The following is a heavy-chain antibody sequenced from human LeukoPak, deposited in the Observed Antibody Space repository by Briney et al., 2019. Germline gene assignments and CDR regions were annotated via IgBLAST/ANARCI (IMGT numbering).Heavy chain of an antibody. CDR1: GGTFSSYA. J-gene: IGHJ4*02. V-gene: IGHV1-69*13. CDR2: IIPIFGTA. D-gene: IGHD3-3*01. CDR3: ARDGGFWSGYSYYFDY. Sequence: SVKVSCKASGGTFSSYAISWVRQAPGQGLEWMGGIIPIFGTANNAQKFQGRVTITADESTSTAYMELSSLRSEDTAVYYCARDGGFWSGYSYYFDYWGQGTLVTVSS.